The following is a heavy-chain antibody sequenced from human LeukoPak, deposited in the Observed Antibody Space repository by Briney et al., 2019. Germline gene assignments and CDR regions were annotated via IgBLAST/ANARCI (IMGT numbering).Heavy chain of an antibody. D-gene: IGHD6-19*01. CDR2: IRYDGSNK. Sequence: GGSLRLSCAASGFTFSSYGMHWVRQAPGKGLEWVAFIRYDGSNKYYADSVKGRFTISRDNSKNTLYLQMNSLRAEDTAVYYCAKVKGQWLVLGIAFDIWGQGTMVTVSS. J-gene: IGHJ3*02. CDR1: GFTFSSYG. V-gene: IGHV3-30*02. CDR3: AKVKGQWLVLGIAFDI.